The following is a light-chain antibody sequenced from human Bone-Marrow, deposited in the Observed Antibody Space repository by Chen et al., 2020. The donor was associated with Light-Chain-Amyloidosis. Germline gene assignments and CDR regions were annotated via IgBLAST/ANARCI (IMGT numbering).Light chain of an antibody. CDR3: QQYGTSPLT. CDR2: GSS. Sequence: EIVLTQSPGTLSLSPGEGANLSYRASQTISSNYLTWYQQKFGQAPRLLIYGSSSRATCIPDRFTGSGSGTDFTLTINRLEPEDFAMYYWQQYGTSPLTFGGGTKVEIK. CDR1: QTISSNY. V-gene: IGKV3-20*01. J-gene: IGKJ4*01.